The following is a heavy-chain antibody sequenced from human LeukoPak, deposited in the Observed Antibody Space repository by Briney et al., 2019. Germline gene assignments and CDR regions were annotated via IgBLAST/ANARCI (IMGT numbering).Heavy chain of an antibody. Sequence: SGGSLRLSCAASGFTFSSYSMNWVRQAPGKGLEWVSYISSSSSTMYYADSVKGRFTISRDNAKNSLYLQMNSLRAEDTAVYYCARVWDSSGSYSSGYWGQGTLVTVSS. V-gene: IGHV3-48*01. J-gene: IGHJ4*02. D-gene: IGHD1-26*01. CDR3: ARVWDSSGSYSSGY. CDR1: GFTFSSYS. CDR2: ISSSSSTM.